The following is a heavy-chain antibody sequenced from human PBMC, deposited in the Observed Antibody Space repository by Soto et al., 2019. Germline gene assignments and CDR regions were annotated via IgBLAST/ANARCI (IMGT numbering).Heavy chain of an antibody. Sequence: PGESLKISCKGSGYSFANYWIGWVRQMPGKGLEWMGIIYPGDSDTRYSPSFQGQVTISADKSISTGYLQWSSLKASDTAMYYCARRSMNCTGGRCYPSYFDYWGQGTVVTVSS. D-gene: IGHD2-8*02. J-gene: IGHJ4*02. V-gene: IGHV5-51*01. CDR1: GYSFANYW. CDR3: ARRSMNCTGGRCYPSYFDY. CDR2: IYPGDSDT.